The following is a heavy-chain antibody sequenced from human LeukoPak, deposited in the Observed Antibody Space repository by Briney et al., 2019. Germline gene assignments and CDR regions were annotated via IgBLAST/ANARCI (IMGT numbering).Heavy chain of an antibody. D-gene: IGHD6-19*01. CDR2: ISYDGSNK. J-gene: IGHJ4*02. CDR1: GFTFSRYA. V-gene: IGHV3-30*04. Sequence: GGSLRLSCAASGFTFSRYAMHWVRQAPGKGLEWVAVISYDGSNKYYADSVKGRFTISRDNSKNTLYLQMNSLRAEDTAVYYCARDIGGSGWSHYDYWGQGTLVTVSS. CDR3: ARDIGGSGWSHYDY.